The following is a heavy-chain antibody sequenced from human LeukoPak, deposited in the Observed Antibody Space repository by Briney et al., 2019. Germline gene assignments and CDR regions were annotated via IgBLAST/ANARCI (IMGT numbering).Heavy chain of an antibody. D-gene: IGHD1-26*01. V-gene: IGHV3-21*01. J-gene: IGHJ4*02. Sequence: GGSLRLSCAASGFTFSTSTYNMNWVRQPPGKGLEWVSSISSGSSYIYYADSVKGRFTISRDNAKNSLYLHMNSLRVKDTAVYYCARDSSGNSPDYWGQGTLVTVSS. CDR3: ARDSSGNSPDY. CDR2: ISSGSSYI. CDR1: GFTFSTSTYN.